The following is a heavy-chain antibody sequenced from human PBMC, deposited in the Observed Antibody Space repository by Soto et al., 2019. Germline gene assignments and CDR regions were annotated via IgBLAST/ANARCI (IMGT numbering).Heavy chain of an antibody. CDR1: GGSISSYY. CDR3: AREISDSSRYLP. D-gene: IGHD3-22*01. J-gene: IGHJ4*02. Sequence: SETLSLTCTVSGGSISSYYWSWIRQPPGKGLEWIGYIYYSGSTNYNPSLKSRVTISVDTSKNQFSLKLSSVTAADTAVYYCAREISDSSRYLPWGQGTLVTVSS. CDR2: IYYSGST. V-gene: IGHV4-59*01.